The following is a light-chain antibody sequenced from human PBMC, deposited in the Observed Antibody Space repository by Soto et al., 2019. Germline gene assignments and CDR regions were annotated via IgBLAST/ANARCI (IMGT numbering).Light chain of an antibody. V-gene: IGKV3-11*01. CDR1: QSVSSY. J-gene: IGKJ3*01. CDR2: DAS. CDR3: QQRSNWPPN. Sequence: EIVLTQSPATLSLSPGERATLSCRASQSVSSYLAWYQQKPGQAPRLLIYDASNRATGIPARFSGSGSGTDFTLTISSLEPEDFALYYCQQRSNWPPNFGPGTKVDIK.